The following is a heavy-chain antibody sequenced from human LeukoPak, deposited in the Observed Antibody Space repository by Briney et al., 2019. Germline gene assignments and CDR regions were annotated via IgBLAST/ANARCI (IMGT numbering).Heavy chain of an antibody. J-gene: IGHJ4*02. D-gene: IGHD5-12*01. CDR2: IYYRGNT. V-gene: IGHV4-39*01. Sequence: SETLSLTCTVSGGSISDSNYYWGWIRQPPGRGLGWIGNIYYRGNTFYSPSLKSRVTVSVDTSKDQFSLKLSSVTAADTAVYYCARGVADYWGQGTLVTVSS. CDR1: GGSISDSNYY. CDR3: ARGVADY.